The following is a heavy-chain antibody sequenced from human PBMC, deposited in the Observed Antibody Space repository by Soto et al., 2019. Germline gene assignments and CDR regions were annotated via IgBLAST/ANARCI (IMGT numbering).Heavy chain of an antibody. J-gene: IGHJ6*02. CDR3: ARVSSSIVVVPDYGMDV. CDR2: ISGKNGNT. CDR1: GYTFISHG. V-gene: IGHV1-18*04. Sequence: QVQLVQSGVEVKKPGASVKVSCKASGYTFISHGISWVRQAPGQGLEWMGWISGKNGNTNYAQKLHGRVTFTTDTSTSTAYMELRSLRSDDTAVYYCARVSSSIVVVPDYGMDVWGQGTTVNVSS. D-gene: IGHD2-15*01.